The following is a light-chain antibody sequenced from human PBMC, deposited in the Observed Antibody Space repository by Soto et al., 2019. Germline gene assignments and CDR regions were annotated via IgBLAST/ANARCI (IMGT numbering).Light chain of an antibody. J-gene: IGKJ4*02. CDR2: LGS. Sequence: DIVMTQSPLSLRVTPGEPASISCRSSQSLLHSNGYNNLNWYLQKPGQSPQLLIYLGSNRASGVPERFSGSGSGTDFTLKISRVEVEDVGVDYCMKNRQTPLTLGGGTKVDIK. V-gene: IGKV2-28*01. CDR1: QSLLHSNGYNN. CDR3: MKNRQTPLT.